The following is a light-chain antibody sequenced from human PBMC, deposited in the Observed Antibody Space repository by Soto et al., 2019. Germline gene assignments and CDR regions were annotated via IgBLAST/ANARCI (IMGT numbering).Light chain of an antibody. Sequence: DIVMTQSPDSLAVSLGESATINCKSSQSVLYSSNNKNYLAWYQQKPGQSPKALIYWASTRESGVPDRFTGSGSGTDFTLTISSLQAEDVAVYYCQQYYTTPWTFGQGTKVDIK. CDR1: QSVLYSSNNKNY. J-gene: IGKJ1*01. CDR3: QQYYTTPWT. CDR2: WAS. V-gene: IGKV4-1*01.